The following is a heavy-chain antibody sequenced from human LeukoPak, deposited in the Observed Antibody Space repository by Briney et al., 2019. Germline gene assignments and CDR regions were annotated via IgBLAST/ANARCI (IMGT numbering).Heavy chain of an antibody. CDR2: IRSKAYGGTT. CDR1: GGSFSGYY. J-gene: IGHJ4*02. D-gene: IGHD4-23*01. Sequence: LSLTCAVYGGSFSGYYWSWFRQAPGKGLEWVGFIRSKAYGGTTEYAASVKGRFTISRDDSKSIAYLQMNSLKTEDTAVYYCTRDQAGGNSDIDYWGQGTLVTVSS. CDR3: TRDQAGGNSDIDY. V-gene: IGHV3-49*03.